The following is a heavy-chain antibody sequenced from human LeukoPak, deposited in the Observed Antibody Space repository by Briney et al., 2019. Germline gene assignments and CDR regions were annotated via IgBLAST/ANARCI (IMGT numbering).Heavy chain of an antibody. Sequence: SVKVSCKASAGTFSSYAISWVRQAPGQGLEWMGGIIPIFGTANYAQKFQGRVTITADESTSTAYMELSSLRSEYTAVYYCARDCSGGSCYSRHYYYGMDVWGQGTTVTVSS. CDR1: AGTFSSYA. J-gene: IGHJ6*02. CDR2: IIPIFGTA. CDR3: ARDCSGGSCYSRHYYYGMDV. D-gene: IGHD2-15*01. V-gene: IGHV1-69*01.